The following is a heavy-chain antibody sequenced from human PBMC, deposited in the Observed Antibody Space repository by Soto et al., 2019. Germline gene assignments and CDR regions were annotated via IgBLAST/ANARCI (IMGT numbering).Heavy chain of an antibody. V-gene: IGHV4-34*01. CDR2: INHSGST. D-gene: IGHD5-18*01. CDR3: ARSRIQLWPRVYFDY. CDR1: GGSFSGYY. Sequence: QVQLQQWGAGLLKPSETLSLTCAVYGGSFSGYYWSWIRQPPGKGLEWIGEINHSGSTNYNPSLKSRVTMSVDTSKSQVSLTLSSVTAADTAVYYCARSRIQLWPRVYFDYWGQGTLVTVSS. J-gene: IGHJ4*02.